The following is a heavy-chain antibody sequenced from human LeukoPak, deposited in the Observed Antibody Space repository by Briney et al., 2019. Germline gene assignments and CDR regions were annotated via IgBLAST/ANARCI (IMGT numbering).Heavy chain of an antibody. V-gene: IGHV4-39*07. CDR2: IYYSGST. D-gene: IGHD5-18*01. J-gene: IGHJ4*02. CDR1: GGSISSSSYY. CDR3: ARGPAGRYSYGPFWY. Sequence: ASETLSLTCTVSGGSISSSSYYWGWIRQPPGKGLEWIGSIYYSGSTYYNPSLKSRVTISVDTSKNQFSLKLSSVTAADTAVYYCARGPAGRYSYGPFWYWGQGTLVTVSS.